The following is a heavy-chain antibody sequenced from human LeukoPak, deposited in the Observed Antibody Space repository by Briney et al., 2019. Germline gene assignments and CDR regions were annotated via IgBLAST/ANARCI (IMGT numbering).Heavy chain of an antibody. Sequence: SETLSPTCTVSGGSISGSSYYWGWIRQPPGKGLEWIGSIYYSGSTYYNPSLKSRVTISVDTSKNQFSLKLSSVTAADTAVYYCARGAMRYYYMDVWGKGTTVTVSS. CDR1: GGSISGSSYY. J-gene: IGHJ6*03. CDR2: IYYSGST. D-gene: IGHD2-2*01. CDR3: ARGAMRYYYMDV. V-gene: IGHV4-39*01.